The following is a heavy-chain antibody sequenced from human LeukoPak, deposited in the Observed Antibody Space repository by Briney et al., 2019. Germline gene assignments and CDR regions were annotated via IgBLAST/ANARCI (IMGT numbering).Heavy chain of an antibody. J-gene: IGHJ4*02. CDR2: IIPIFGTA. D-gene: IGHD5-18*01. CDR3: ARAGRYSYAFDY. Sequence: SVKVSXKASGGTFSSYAISWVRQAPGQGLEWMGRIIPIFGTANYAQKFQGRVTITTDESTSTAYMELSSLRSEDTAVYYCARAGRYSYAFDYWGQGTLVTVSS. V-gene: IGHV1-69*05. CDR1: GGTFSSYA.